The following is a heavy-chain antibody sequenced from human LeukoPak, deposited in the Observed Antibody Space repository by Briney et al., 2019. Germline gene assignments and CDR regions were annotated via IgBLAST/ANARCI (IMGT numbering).Heavy chain of an antibody. CDR2: IYYIGST. D-gene: IGHD3-10*01. V-gene: IGHV4-59*08. J-gene: IGHJ5*02. CDR3: ARHVNSGLWFGEFFPRGGDWFDP. CDR1: GGSIRTYY. Sequence: SQTLSLTCTVSGGSIRTYYWSWIRQPPGKGLEWIGNIYYIGSTKYNPSLKSRVTISVDTSKNQFSLKLSSVTAADTAVYYCARHVNSGLWFGEFFPRGGDWFDPWGQGTLVTVSS.